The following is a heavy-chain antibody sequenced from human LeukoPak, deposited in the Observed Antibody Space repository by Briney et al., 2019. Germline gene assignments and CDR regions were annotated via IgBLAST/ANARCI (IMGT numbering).Heavy chain of an antibody. D-gene: IGHD6-13*01. V-gene: IGHV1-8*01. CDR1: GYTFTSYD. CDR3: ARGRKGIAAAGY. CDR2: MNPNSGNT. J-gene: IGHJ4*02. Sequence: ASVKVSCKASGYTFTSYDINWVRQATGQGLEWMGWMNPNSGNTGYAQKFQGRVTMTRNTSISTAYMELSSLRSEDTAVYYCARGRKGIAAAGYWGQGTLVTVSS.